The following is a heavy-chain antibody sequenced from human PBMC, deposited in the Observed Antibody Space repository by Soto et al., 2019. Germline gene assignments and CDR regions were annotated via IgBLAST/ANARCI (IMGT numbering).Heavy chain of an antibody. D-gene: IGHD6-19*01. CDR1: GGTFSSYA. V-gene: IGHV1-69*01. CDR3: AGIRAGGWPTYYYYDMDV. J-gene: IGHJ6*02. CDR2: IIPIFGTA. Sequence: QVQLVQSGAEVKKPGSSVKVSCKASGGTFSSYAISWVRQAPGQGLEWMGGIIPIFGTANYAQKFQGRVTITADESTSTAYMEVSSLRSEDTAVYYCAGIRAGGWPTYYYYDMDVWGQGTTVTVSS.